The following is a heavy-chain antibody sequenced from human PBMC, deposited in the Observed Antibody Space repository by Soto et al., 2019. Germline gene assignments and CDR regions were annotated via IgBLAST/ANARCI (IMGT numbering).Heavy chain of an antibody. CDR2: INHSGST. J-gene: IGHJ3*02. Sequence: QVHLQQRGAGLLKPSETLSLTCAVYGGSFSGYYWSWIRQPPGKGLEWIGEINHSGSTNYNPSLKSRVTISVDTSKNQFSLKLSSVTAADTAVYYCARGLGDYDFAFDIWGQGTMVTVSS. CDR1: GGSFSGYY. D-gene: IGHD5-12*01. V-gene: IGHV4-34*01. CDR3: ARGLGDYDFAFDI.